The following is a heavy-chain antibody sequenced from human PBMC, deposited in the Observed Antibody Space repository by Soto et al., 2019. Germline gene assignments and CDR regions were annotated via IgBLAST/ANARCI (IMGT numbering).Heavy chain of an antibody. CDR1: GGTFSSYA. CDR3: AEGPYSSSSVYFQH. CDR2: IIPIFGTA. D-gene: IGHD6-13*01. V-gene: IGHV1-69*06. J-gene: IGHJ1*01. Sequence: QVQLVQSGAEVKKPGSSVKVSCKASGGTFSSYAISWVRQAPGQGLEWMGGIIPIFGTANYAQKFQGRVTITADKSRSTAYMELSSLRSEDTAVYYCAEGPYSSSSVYFQHWGQGTLVTVSS.